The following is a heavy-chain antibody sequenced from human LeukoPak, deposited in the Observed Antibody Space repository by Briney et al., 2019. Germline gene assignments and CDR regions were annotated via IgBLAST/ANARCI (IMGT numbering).Heavy chain of an antibody. D-gene: IGHD2-15*01. CDR3: ARERYCSGGSCYWDGYGWFDP. V-gene: IGHV4-39*02. CDR2: IYYSGNT. J-gene: IGHJ5*02. Sequence: SETLSLTCTVSGVSISSSNSYWGWIRQPPGKGLEWIGSIYYSGNTYYNASLKSQVSISIDTSKNQFSLRLTSVTAADTAVYYCARERYCSGGSCYWDGYGWFDPWGQGTLVTVSS. CDR1: GVSISSSNSY.